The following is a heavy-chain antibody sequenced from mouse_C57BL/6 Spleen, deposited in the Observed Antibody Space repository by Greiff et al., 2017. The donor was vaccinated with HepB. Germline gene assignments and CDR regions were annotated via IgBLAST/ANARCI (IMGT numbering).Heavy chain of an antibody. J-gene: IGHJ4*01. CDR3: AREGTTGYAMDY. CDR1: GFTFSSYA. V-gene: IGHV5-4*01. D-gene: IGHD1-1*01. CDR2: ISDGGSYT. Sequence: DVHLVESGGGLVKPGGSLKLSCAASGFTFSSYAMSWVRQTPEKRLEWVATISDGGSYTYYPDNVKGRFTISRDNAKNNLYLQMSHLKSEDTAMYYCAREGTTGYAMDYWGQGTSVTVSS.